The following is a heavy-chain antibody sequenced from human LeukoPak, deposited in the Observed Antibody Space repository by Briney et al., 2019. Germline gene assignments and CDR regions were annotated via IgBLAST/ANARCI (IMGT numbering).Heavy chain of an antibody. J-gene: IGHJ6*03. CDR2: IIPIFGTA. Sequence: ASVKVSCKASGGTFNSYAISWVRQAPGQGLEWMGGIIPIFGTANYAQKFQGRVTITADESTSTAYMELSSLRSEDTAVYYCASPILSPRDYMDVWGKGTTVTVSS. CDR1: GGTFNSYA. D-gene: IGHD3-3*02. V-gene: IGHV1-69*13. CDR3: ASPILSPRDYMDV.